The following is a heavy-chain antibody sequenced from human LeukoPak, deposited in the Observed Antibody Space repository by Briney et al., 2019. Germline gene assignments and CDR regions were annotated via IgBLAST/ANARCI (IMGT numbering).Heavy chain of an antibody. V-gene: IGHV3-53*01. J-gene: IGHJ6*02. D-gene: IGHD6-13*01. CDR3: ARDCTAGTCYYGMDV. CDR1: GFTVSSNY. CDR2: IYSGGST. Sequence: GGSLRFSCAASGFTVSSNYMSWVRQAPGKGLEWVSVIYSGGSTYYADSVKGRFTISRDNSKNTLYLQMNSLRAEDTAVYYCARDCTAGTCYYGMDVWGQGTTVTVSS.